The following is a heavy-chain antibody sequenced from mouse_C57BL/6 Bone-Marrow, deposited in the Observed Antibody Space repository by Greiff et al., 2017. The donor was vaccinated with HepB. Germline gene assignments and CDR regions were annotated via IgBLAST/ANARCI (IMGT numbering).Heavy chain of an antibody. V-gene: IGHV1-64*01. Sequence: VQLQQPGAELVKPGASVKLSCKASGYTFTSYWMHWVKQRPGQGLEWIGMIHPNSGSTNYNEKFKSKATLTVDKSSSTAYMQLSSLTSEDSAVYYCARGDFITTVGGYWGQGTTLTVSS. J-gene: IGHJ2*01. CDR2: IHPNSGST. CDR3: ARGDFITTVGGY. D-gene: IGHD1-1*01. CDR1: GYTFTSYW.